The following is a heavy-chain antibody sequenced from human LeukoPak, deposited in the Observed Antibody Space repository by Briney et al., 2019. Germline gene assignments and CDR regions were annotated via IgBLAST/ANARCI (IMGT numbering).Heavy chain of an antibody. Sequence: ASVKVSCKASGYTFTSYYTHWVRQAPGQGLEWMGIINPSGGSTSYAQKFQGRVTMTRDTSTSTVYMELSSLRSEDTAVYYCARFSSLVGAKDYWGQGTLVTVSS. CDR1: GYTFTSYY. CDR2: INPSGGST. CDR3: ARFSSLVGAKDY. V-gene: IGHV1-46*01. D-gene: IGHD1-26*01. J-gene: IGHJ4*02.